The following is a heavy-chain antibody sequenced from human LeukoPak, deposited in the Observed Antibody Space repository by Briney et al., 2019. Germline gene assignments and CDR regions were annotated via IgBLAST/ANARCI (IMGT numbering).Heavy chain of an antibody. CDR1: GFIFSTYS. CDR3: ARVTGGFYSHFDY. V-gene: IGHV3-21*01. D-gene: IGHD3-22*01. J-gene: IGHJ4*02. CDR2: ISSSRSFI. Sequence: GGSLRLSCAASGFIFSTYSMNWVRQAPGRGLEWVSSISSSRSFIYYADSVQGRFTISRDNAKTSLYLQMNSLRAEDTAVYYCARVTGGFYSHFDYWGQGTLVTVSS.